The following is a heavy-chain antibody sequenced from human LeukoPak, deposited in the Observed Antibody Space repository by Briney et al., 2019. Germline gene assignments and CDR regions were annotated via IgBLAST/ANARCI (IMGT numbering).Heavy chain of an antibody. D-gene: IGHD4-17*01. V-gene: IGHV4-59*01. CDR1: GGSISGSY. CDR2: MYNSGST. J-gene: IGHJ4*02. Sequence: SETLSLTCTVSGGSISGSYWSWIRQPPGVGLEWIAYMYNSGSTNYNPSLKSRVTISIDTSKNQFSLKLSSLTAADTAIYYCARGIESYGDYGYWGQGILVTVSS. CDR3: ARGIESYGDYGY.